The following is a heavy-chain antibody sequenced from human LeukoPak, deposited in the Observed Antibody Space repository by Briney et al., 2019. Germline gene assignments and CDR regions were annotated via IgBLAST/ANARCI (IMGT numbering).Heavy chain of an antibody. Sequence: GGSLRLSCAASGFTFSNYGMHWVRQAPGKGLEWVSYISSSGTTIYYADSVKGRFTISRDNAKNSLYLQMDSLRAEDTAVYYCAAADSPLDYWGQGTLVTVSS. CDR3: AAADSPLDY. CDR2: ISSSGTTI. J-gene: IGHJ4*02. CDR1: GFTFSNYG. V-gene: IGHV3-48*04. D-gene: IGHD2-21*02.